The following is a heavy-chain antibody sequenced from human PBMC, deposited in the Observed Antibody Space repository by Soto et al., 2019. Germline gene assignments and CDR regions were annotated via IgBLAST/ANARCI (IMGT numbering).Heavy chain of an antibody. CDR2: VYDTGST. J-gene: IGHJ4*02. Sequence: SETLSLTCSVSGGSISGYSWSWVRQAPGKGLGWIGYVYDTGSTSYNPSLQSRVNISVDTSKKQFSLSLRLVTAADTAVYFCARSIALPTSHIDHWGQGTLGTGSS. V-gene: IGHV4-59*01. D-gene: IGHD6-6*01. CDR3: ARSIALPTSHIDH. CDR1: GGSISGYS.